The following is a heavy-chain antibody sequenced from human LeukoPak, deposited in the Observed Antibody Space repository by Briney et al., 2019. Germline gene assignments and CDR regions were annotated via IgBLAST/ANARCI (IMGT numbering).Heavy chain of an antibody. D-gene: IGHD2-2*01. J-gene: IGHJ5*02. V-gene: IGHV4-59*12. Sequence: SETLSLTCTVSGGSISSYYWSWIRQPPGKGLEWIGYIYYSGSTNYNPSLKSRVTISVDRSKNQFSLKLSSVTAADTAVYYCARGGYCGSTSCYSNNWFDPWGQGTLVTVSS. CDR2: IYYSGST. CDR3: ARGGYCGSTSCYSNNWFDP. CDR1: GGSISSYY.